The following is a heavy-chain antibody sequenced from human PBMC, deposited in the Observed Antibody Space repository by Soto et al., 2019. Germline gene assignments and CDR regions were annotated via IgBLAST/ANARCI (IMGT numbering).Heavy chain of an antibody. V-gene: IGHV5-51*01. J-gene: IGHJ4*02. CDR2: IYPGDSDT. CDR1: GYSFTNYW. D-gene: IGHD3-3*01. Sequence: PGESLKISCKGSGYSFTNYWIGWLRQIPGKGLEWMGIIYPGDSDTRYSPSFQGQVTISADKSISTAYLQWNSLKASDTAMYYCARRFTNYEFFNYWGQGTLVTVSS. CDR3: ARRFTNYEFFNY.